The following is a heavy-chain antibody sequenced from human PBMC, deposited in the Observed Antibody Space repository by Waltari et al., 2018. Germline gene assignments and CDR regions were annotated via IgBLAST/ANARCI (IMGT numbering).Heavy chain of an antibody. D-gene: IGHD4-17*01. J-gene: IGHJ4*02. V-gene: IGHV1-69*01. CDR3: ARHLKAYDYGDYGPLDY. CDR1: GGTFSSYA. Sequence: QVQLVQSGAEVKKPGSSVKVSCKASGGTFSSYAISWVRRAPGQGLEWRGGIIPIFGTANYAQKFQGRVTITADESTSTAYMELSSLRSEDTAVYYCARHLKAYDYGDYGPLDYWGQGTLVTVSS. CDR2: IIPIFGTA.